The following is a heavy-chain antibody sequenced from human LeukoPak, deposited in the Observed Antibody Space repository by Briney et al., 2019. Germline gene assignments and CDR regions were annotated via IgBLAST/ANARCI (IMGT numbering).Heavy chain of an antibody. CDR2: ISYDGSNK. Sequence: GRSLRLSCAASGFTFSSYGMHWVRQAPGKGLEWVAVISYDGSNKYHADSVKGRFTTSRDNSKNTLYLQMNSLRAEDTAVYYCAKNYYDSSGYYYAEALDYWGQGTLVTVSS. D-gene: IGHD3-22*01. CDR3: AKNYYDSSGYYYAEALDY. J-gene: IGHJ4*02. CDR1: GFTFSSYG. V-gene: IGHV3-30*18.